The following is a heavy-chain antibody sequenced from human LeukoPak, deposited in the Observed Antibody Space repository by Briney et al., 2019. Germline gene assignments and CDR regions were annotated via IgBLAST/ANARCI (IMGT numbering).Heavy chain of an antibody. CDR1: GYTFTSYA. CDR3: AREYGDPRNSWFDP. CDR2: INTNTGNP. D-gene: IGHD4-17*01. J-gene: IGHJ5*02. V-gene: IGHV7-4-1*02. Sequence: ASVKVSCKASGYTFTSYAMNWVRQAPGQGLEWMGWINTNTGNPMYAQGFTGRFVFSLDTSVSTAYLQISSLKAEDTAVYYCAREYGDPRNSWFDPWGQGTLVTVSS.